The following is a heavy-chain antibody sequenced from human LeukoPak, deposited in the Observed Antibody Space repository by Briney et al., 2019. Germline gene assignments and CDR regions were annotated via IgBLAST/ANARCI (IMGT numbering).Heavy chain of an antibody. J-gene: IGHJ4*02. V-gene: IGHV3-33*06. CDR1: GFTFSSYG. CDR2: IWYDGSNK. Sequence: PGGSLRLSCAASGFTFSSYGMHWVRQAPGKGLEWVAVIWYDGSNKYYADSVKGRFTISRDNSKNTLYLQMNSLRAEDTAVYYCAKDRASSGLDYWGQGTLVTFSS. D-gene: IGHD6-19*01. CDR3: AKDRASSGLDY.